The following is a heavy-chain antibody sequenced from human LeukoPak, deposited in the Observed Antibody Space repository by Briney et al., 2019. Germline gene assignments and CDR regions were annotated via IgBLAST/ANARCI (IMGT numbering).Heavy chain of an antibody. J-gene: IGHJ6*02. CDR2: IKQDGSEK. D-gene: IGHD2-2*01. V-gene: IGHV3-7*01. CDR3: ARDHVVVPAAYYYYGMDV. CDR1: GFSFSNYW. Sequence: GGSLRLSCAASGFSFSNYWMHWVRQPPGKGLEWVANIKQDGSEKYYVDSVKGRFTISRDNSKNTLYLQMNSLRAEDTAVYYCARDHVVVPAAYYYYGMDVWGQGTTVTVSS.